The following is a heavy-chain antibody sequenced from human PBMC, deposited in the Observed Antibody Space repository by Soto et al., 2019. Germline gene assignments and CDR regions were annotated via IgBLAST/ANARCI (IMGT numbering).Heavy chain of an antibody. D-gene: IGHD4-17*01. CDR1: LFIVSAIY. CDR2: IYSGGGT. V-gene: IGHV3-66*01. CDR3: ATRMTTAPS. J-gene: IGHJ5*02. Sequence: EVRLVQSGGGLVQPGGSLRLSCAASLFIVSAIYMSWVRQAPGKGLEWVSIIYSGGGTDYAESVKGRFTISRDNSKNTLYLQMTSLKAEDTGIYYCATRMTTAPSWGQGTVVTVSS.